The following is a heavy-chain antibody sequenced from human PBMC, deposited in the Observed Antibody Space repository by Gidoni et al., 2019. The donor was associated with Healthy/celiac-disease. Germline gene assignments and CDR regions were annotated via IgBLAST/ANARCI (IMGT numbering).Heavy chain of an antibody. Sequence: QVQLQQWGAGLLKPSETLSLTCAVYGGSFSGYDWSWIRQPPGKGLEWIGEINHSGSTNYNPSLKSRVTISVDTSKNQFSLKLSSVTAADTAVYYCARGLWGRGLGYWGQGTLVTVSA. CDR3: ARGLWGRGLGY. J-gene: IGHJ4*02. V-gene: IGHV4-34*01. CDR2: INHSGST. CDR1: GGSFSGYD. D-gene: IGHD3-10*01.